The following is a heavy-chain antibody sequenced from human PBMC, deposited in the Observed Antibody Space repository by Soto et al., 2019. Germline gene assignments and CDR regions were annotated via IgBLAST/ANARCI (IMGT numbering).Heavy chain of an antibody. V-gene: IGHV4-39*01. CDR2: IYYSGST. CDR3: ARPQTGYSGGSQFDP. Sequence: PSETLSLTCSVSGDSITSSGYYWGWIRQPPGKGLEWIGTIYYSGSTYYNPSLKSRVTISVDTSKNQFSLKLNSVTAADAAVYYCARPQTGYSGGSQFDPWGQGTLVTVSS. J-gene: IGHJ5*02. D-gene: IGHD6-19*01. CDR1: GDSITSSGYY.